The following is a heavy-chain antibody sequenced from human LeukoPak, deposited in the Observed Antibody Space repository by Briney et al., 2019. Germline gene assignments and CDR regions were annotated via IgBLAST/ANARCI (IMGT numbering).Heavy chain of an antibody. J-gene: IGHJ4*02. CDR2: ISSSSSYI. CDR1: GFTFSNAY. V-gene: IGHV3-21*01. Sequence: GGSLRLSCAASGFTFSNAYMNWVRQAPGKGLEWVSSISSSSSYIYYADLVKGRFTISRDNAKNSLYLQMNSLRAEDTAVYYCARDVIAAADTKLLDYWGQGTLVTVSS. CDR3: ARDVIAAADTKLLDY. D-gene: IGHD6-13*01.